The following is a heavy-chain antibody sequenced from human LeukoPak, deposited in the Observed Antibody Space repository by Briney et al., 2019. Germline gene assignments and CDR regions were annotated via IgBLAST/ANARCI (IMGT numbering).Heavy chain of an antibody. D-gene: IGHD3-10*01. CDR3: TSGGAHSDGSGTYSDIDY. CDR1: GFTFGDYG. V-gene: IGHV3-49*03. CDR2: IRSKSYGGTT. J-gene: IGHJ4*02. Sequence: GGSLRLSCTASGFTFGDYGMSWFRQAPGKGLEWVGFIRSKSYGGTTEYAASVKGRFSISRDDSKNIAYLQMNNLKTEDTARYFCTSGGAHSDGSGTYSDIDYWGRGTLVTVSS.